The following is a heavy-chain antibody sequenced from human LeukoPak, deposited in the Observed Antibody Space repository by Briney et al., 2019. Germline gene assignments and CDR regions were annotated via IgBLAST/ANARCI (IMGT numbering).Heavy chain of an antibody. CDR1: GFTVTSYW. Sequence: SGGSLRLSCAASGFTVTSYWMHWVRRAPGKGLVWVSRISPDGTSTAYADPVKGRFTISRDSSKNTLYLQMNSLRAEDTAVYYCARDGWTLGYCSGGSCYMHYWGQGTLVTVSS. CDR2: ISPDGTST. CDR3: ARDGWTLGYCSGGSCYMHY. D-gene: IGHD2-15*01. J-gene: IGHJ4*02. V-gene: IGHV3-74*01.